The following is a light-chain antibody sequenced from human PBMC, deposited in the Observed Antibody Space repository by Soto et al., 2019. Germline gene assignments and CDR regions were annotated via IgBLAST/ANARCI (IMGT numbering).Light chain of an antibody. V-gene: IGKV1-9*01. J-gene: IGKJ4*01. CDR1: HGVRSN. Sequence: DIQMTQSPSTLSASLGDRATISCRASHGVRSNLAWYQQESGKAPKLLIYAASTLHSGIPSGFSGSGFGTNFTLTISMLQPEDFVTYCCQQLNTYPPTFGGGTKVDIK. CDR2: AAS. CDR3: QQLNTYPPT.